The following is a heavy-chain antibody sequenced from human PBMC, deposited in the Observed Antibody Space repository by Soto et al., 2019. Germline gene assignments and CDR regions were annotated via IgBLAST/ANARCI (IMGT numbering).Heavy chain of an antibody. J-gene: IGHJ3*02. CDR3: ARGGSGYTDAFDI. V-gene: IGHV3-33*01. D-gene: IGHD3-22*01. Sequence: PWGSLRLSCAASGFTFSSYGMHWVRQAPGKGLEWVAVIWYDGSNKYYADSVKGRFTISRDNSKNTLYLQMNSLRAEDTAVYYCARGGSGYTDAFDIWGQGTMVTVSS. CDR2: IWYDGSNK. CDR1: GFTFSSYG.